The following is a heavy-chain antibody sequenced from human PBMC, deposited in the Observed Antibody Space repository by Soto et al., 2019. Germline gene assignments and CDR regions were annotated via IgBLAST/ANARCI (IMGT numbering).Heavy chain of an antibody. CDR1: GFTFTSSA. D-gene: IGHD4-4*01. CDR2: IVVGSGNT. Sequence: ASVKVSCKASGFTFTSSAMQWVRQARGQRLEWIGWIVVGSGNTNYAQKFQERVTITRDMSTSTAYMELSSLRSEDTAVYYCAASRDLDYSRQLDYWGQGTLVTVSS. CDR3: AASRDLDYSRQLDY. V-gene: IGHV1-58*02. J-gene: IGHJ4*02.